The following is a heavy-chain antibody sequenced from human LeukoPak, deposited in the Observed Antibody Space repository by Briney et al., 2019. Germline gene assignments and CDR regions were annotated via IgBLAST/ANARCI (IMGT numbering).Heavy chain of an antibody. Sequence: GGSLRLSCAASGFTFSSYAMTWVRQAPGKGLEWVSGISGSGDNTYYADSVKGRFTASRDNSKNTLYLQMSSLRAEDTTVYYCAKGRGSPYYFDCWGQGTLVTVSS. D-gene: IGHD3-10*01. CDR2: ISGSGDNT. J-gene: IGHJ4*02. V-gene: IGHV3-23*01. CDR1: GFTFSSYA. CDR3: AKGRGSPYYFDC.